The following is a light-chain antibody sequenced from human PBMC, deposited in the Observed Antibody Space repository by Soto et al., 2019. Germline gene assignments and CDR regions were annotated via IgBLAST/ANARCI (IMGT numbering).Light chain of an antibody. CDR3: SSYTSSSTLVV. CDR1: SSDVGGYNY. J-gene: IGLJ2*01. CDR2: DVS. Sequence: QSVLTQPASVSGSPGQSINISCTGTSSDVGGYNYVSWYQQHPGKAPKLMIYDVSNRPSGGSNRFSGSKSGNTASLTISGLQAEDEADYYCSSYTSSSTLVVFGGGTKVTVL. V-gene: IGLV2-14*01.